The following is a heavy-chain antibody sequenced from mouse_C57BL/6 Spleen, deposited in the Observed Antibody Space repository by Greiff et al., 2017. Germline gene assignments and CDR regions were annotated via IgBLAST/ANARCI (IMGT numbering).Heavy chain of an antibody. J-gene: IGHJ2*01. V-gene: IGHV3-1*01. CDR3: ARGLRYYFDY. Sequence: EVQLVESGPGMVKPSQSLSLTCTVTGYSITSGYDWHWIRHFPGNKLEWMGYISYSGSTNYNPSLKSRISITHDTSKNHFFLKLNSVTTEDTATYYCARGLRYYFDYWGQGTTLTVSS. D-gene: IGHD1-1*01. CDR1: GYSITSGYD. CDR2: ISYSGST.